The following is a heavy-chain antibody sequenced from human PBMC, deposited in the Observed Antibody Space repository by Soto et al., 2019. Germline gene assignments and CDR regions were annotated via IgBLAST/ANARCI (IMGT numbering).Heavy chain of an antibody. CDR3: ARDVGYCSSSTCLIDH. Sequence: PSETLSLTCTVSGYSISSGYYWSWIRQTPGKGLEWIGSISHSGTSFYNPSLRSRVTISMDTSNNHFSLKLNSLTATDTAVYYCARDVGYCSSSTCLIDHWGQGTLVTVSS. CDR1: GYSISSGYY. J-gene: IGHJ4*02. V-gene: IGHV4-38-2*02. CDR2: ISHSGTS. D-gene: IGHD2-2*01.